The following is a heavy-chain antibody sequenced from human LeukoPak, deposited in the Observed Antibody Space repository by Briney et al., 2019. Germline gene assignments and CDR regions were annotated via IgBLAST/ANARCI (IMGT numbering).Heavy chain of an antibody. D-gene: IGHD6-13*01. CDR1: GYSFTSYW. Sequence: GESLKISCKGSGYSFTSYWIGWVRQMPGKGLEWMGIIYPGDSDTRYSPSFQGQVTISADKSISTAYLQWSSLKASDTAMYYCASQYSSSWLFWGHPDFQHWGQGTLVTVSS. J-gene: IGHJ1*01. CDR2: IYPGDSDT. CDR3: ASQYSSSWLFWGHPDFQH. V-gene: IGHV5-51*01.